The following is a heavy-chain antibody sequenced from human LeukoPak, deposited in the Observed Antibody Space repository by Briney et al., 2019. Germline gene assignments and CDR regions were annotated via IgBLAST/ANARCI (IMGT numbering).Heavy chain of an antibody. D-gene: IGHD6-19*01. V-gene: IGHV3-23*01. Sequence: PGGSLRLSCEASGFTFSSYGMSWVRQAPGKGLEWVSGISVSGGNTFYADSVKGRFTISRDNSKNTLYLQMNSLRAEDTAVYYCARHVLGSGWYLGGFDIWGHGTMVTVSS. CDR3: ARHVLGSGWYLGGFDI. CDR1: GFTFSSYG. CDR2: ISVSGGNT. J-gene: IGHJ3*02.